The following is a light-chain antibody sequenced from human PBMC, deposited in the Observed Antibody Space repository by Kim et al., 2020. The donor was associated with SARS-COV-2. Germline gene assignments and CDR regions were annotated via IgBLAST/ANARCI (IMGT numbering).Light chain of an antibody. V-gene: IGLV3-19*01. Sequence: SSELTQDPAVSVALGQTVRITCQGDSLRSYYATWFQQKPRQAPILVIYGKNNRPSGIPDRFSGSSSGNTASLTITGTQAGDEADYYCNSRDSNDNGVFGG. CDR1: SLRSYY. CDR3: NSRDSNDNGV. J-gene: IGLJ2*01. CDR2: GKN.